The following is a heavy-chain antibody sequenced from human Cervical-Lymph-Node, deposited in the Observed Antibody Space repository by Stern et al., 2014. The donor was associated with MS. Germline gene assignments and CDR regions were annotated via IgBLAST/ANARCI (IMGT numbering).Heavy chain of an antibody. V-gene: IGHV2-5*02. CDR2: ISWDGVE. Sequence: QVTLKESGPTLVKPTQTLTLTCTFSGFTLSSTGVGVGWIRQPPGKALEWLALISWDGVERYNPSLKTRLTITSDTARSLVVLTMTNMDPVDTATYYCARDMHPARVPFDYWGQGTLVTVSS. J-gene: IGHJ4*02. CDR3: ARDMHPARVPFDY. CDR1: GFTLSSTGVG. D-gene: IGHD4/OR15-4a*01.